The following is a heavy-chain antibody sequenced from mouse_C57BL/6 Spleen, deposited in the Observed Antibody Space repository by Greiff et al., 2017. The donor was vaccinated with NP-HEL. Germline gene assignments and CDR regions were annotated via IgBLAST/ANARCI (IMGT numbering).Heavy chain of an antibody. V-gene: IGHV1-55*01. CDR3: ARSEIYYGSSDY. CDR1: GYTFTSYW. J-gene: IGHJ2*01. CDR2: IYPGSGST. D-gene: IGHD1-1*01. Sequence: QVQLQQPGAELVKPGASVKMSCKASGYTFTSYWITWVKQRPGQGLEWIGDIYPGSGSTNYNEKFKSKATLTVDTSSSTAYMQLSSLTSEDSAVYYCARSEIYYGSSDYWGQGTTLTVSS.